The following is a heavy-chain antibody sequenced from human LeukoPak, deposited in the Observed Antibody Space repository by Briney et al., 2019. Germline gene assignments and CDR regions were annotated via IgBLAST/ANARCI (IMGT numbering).Heavy chain of an antibody. D-gene: IGHD3-9*01. CDR1: GGSIRGGNHY. V-gene: IGHV4-61*01. CDR2: IYYSGST. J-gene: IGHJ4*02. Sequence: SSETLSLTCTVSGGSIRGGNHYWGWIRQSPGKGLEWIGYIYYSGSTNYNPSLKSRVTISVDTSKNQFSLKLSSVTAADTAVYYCARGPPHLTGSVFDYWGQGTLVTVSS. CDR3: ARGPPHLTGSVFDY.